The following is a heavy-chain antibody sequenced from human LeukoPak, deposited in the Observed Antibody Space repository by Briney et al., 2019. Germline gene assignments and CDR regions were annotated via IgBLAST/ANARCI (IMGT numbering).Heavy chain of an antibody. Sequence: GGSLRLSCAASGFTFTSYAMNWVRQAPGKGLEWVSTITGSGGSTYYADSVKGRFTISRDNAKNSLYLQMNSLRAEDTAVYYCARDWVQDYWGQGTLVTVSS. CDR3: ARDWVQDY. J-gene: IGHJ4*02. CDR2: ITGSGGST. D-gene: IGHD3-10*01. V-gene: IGHV3-23*01. CDR1: GFTFTSYA.